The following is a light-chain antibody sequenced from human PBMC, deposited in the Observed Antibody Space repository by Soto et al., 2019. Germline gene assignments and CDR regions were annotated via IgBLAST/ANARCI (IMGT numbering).Light chain of an antibody. V-gene: IGKV1-5*01. CDR2: EVS. CDR1: QSISSW. Sequence: DIQMTQSPSTLSASVGDRVTITCRASQSISSWLAWYQQKPGKAPKLLIYEVSSLESGVPSRVSGSGSGTEFTLTISSLQPDDFATYYCQHDNSYSGTFGQGTKLEIK. J-gene: IGKJ2*02. CDR3: QHDNSYSGT.